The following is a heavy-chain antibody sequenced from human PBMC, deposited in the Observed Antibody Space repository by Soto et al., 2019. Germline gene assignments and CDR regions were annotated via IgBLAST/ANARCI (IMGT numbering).Heavy chain of an antibody. CDR3: ARPISGTLDGFDI. CDR2: IYYTGST. Sequence: QVQLQESGPGLVKPSETLSLTCTVSGGSITTYYWSWIRQPPGKALEWIGYIYYTGSTNYNPSLKSRVTVSQDMSKNQLSLKLSSVTAADTAMYYCARPISGTLDGFDIWGQGTMVTVSS. J-gene: IGHJ3*02. V-gene: IGHV4-59*01. D-gene: IGHD1-20*01. CDR1: GGSITTYY.